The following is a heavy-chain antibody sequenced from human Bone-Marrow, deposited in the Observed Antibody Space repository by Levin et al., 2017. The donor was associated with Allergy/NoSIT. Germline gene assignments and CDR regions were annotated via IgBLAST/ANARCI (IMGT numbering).Heavy chain of an antibody. Sequence: ASETLSLTCTVSGGSISSSSYYWGWIRQPPGKGLEWIGSIYYSGSTYYNPSLKSRVTISVDTSKNQFSLKLSSVTAADTAVYYCASPAGYSSSWFDYWGQGTLVTVSS. CDR2: IYYSGST. CDR1: GGSISSSSYY. J-gene: IGHJ4*02. CDR3: ASPAGYSSSWFDY. V-gene: IGHV4-39*07. D-gene: IGHD6-13*01.